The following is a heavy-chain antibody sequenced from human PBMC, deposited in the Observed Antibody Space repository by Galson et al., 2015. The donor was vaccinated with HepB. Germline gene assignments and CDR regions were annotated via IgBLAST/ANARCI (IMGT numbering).Heavy chain of an antibody. J-gene: IGHJ4*02. D-gene: IGHD3-3*01. CDR3: ARVGGFWSGYYMIFDY. Sequence: SVKVSCKASGYTFTSYYMHWVRQAPGQGLEWMGIINPSGGSTSYAQKFQGRVTMTRDTSTSTVYMELSSLRSEDTAVYYCARVGGFWSGYYMIFDYWGQGTLVTVSS. CDR1: GYTFTSYY. CDR2: INPSGGST. V-gene: IGHV1-46*03.